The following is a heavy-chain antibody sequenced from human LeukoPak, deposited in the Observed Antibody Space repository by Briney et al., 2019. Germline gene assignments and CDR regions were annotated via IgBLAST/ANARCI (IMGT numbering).Heavy chain of an antibody. Sequence: GGSLRLSCAASGFTFSSYGMNWVRQAPGKGLEWVSSISSSSYIYYADSVKGRFTISRDNAKNSLYLQMNSLRAEDTAVYYCARDMEDIVVVPAAAYYYYGMNVWGQGTTVTVSS. CDR3: ARDMEDIVVVPAAAYYYYGMNV. D-gene: IGHD2-2*01. CDR1: GFTFSSYG. V-gene: IGHV3-21*01. CDR2: ISSSSYI. J-gene: IGHJ6*02.